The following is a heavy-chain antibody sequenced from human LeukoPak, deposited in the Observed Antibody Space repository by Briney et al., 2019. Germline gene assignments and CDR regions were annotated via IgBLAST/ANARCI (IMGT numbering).Heavy chain of an antibody. V-gene: IGHV3-48*04. D-gene: IGHD2-15*01. CDR2: ISSSGSTI. J-gene: IGHJ6*03. CDR3: ARVATPPSGYYYYYYMDV. Sequence: GGSLRLSCAASGFTFSSYAMSWVRQAPGKGLEWVSYISSSGSTIYYADSVKGRFTISRDNAKNSLYLQMNSLRAEDTAVYYCARVATPPSGYYYYYYMDVWGKGTTVTISS. CDR1: GFTFSSYA.